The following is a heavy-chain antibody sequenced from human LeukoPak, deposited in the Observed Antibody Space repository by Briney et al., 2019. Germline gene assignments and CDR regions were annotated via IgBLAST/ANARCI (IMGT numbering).Heavy chain of an antibody. J-gene: IGHJ3*02. Sequence: EASVKVSCKASGGTFSSYAISWVRQAPGQGLEWMGGIIPIFGTANYAQKFQGRVTITADESTSTAYMELSSLRSEDTAVYYCARVILRAFDIWGQGTMVTVSS. CDR3: ARVILRAFDI. CDR2: IIPIFGTA. D-gene: IGHD4-17*01. CDR1: GGTFSSYA. V-gene: IGHV1-69*13.